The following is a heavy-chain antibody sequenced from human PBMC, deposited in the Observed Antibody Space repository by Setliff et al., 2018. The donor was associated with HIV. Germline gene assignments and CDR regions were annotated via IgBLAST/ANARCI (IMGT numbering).Heavy chain of an antibody. CDR1: GFTFGNYW. CDR2: IKEDGSEK. V-gene: IGHV3-7*01. CDR3: AGSRGYFVKAD. D-gene: IGHD3-22*01. J-gene: IGHJ4*02. Sequence: PGGSLRLSCGASGFTFGNYWMTWVRQAPGRGLECVANIKEDGSEKYYVDSVKGRFTISRDNAKDSLYLQMNNLRAEDTAVYYCAGSRGYFVKADWGQGTLVTVSS.